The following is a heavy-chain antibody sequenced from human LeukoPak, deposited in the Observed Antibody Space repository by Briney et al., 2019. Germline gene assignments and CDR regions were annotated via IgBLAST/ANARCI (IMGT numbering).Heavy chain of an antibody. CDR3: ARRYGSSWYFFDY. D-gene: IGHD6-13*01. CDR2: INHSGST. J-gene: IGHJ4*02. Sequence: SETLSLTCAVYGGSFSGYYWSWIRQPPGKGLEWIGEINHSGSTNYNPSLKSRVTTSVDTSKDQFSLKLSSVTAADTAVYYCARRYGSSWYFFDYWGQGTLVTVSS. CDR1: GGSFSGYY. V-gene: IGHV4-34*01.